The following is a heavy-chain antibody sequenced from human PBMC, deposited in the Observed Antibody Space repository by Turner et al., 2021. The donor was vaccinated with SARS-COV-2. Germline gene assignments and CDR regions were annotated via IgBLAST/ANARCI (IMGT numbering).Heavy chain of an antibody. CDR1: GGSFSGYY. CDR3: SRGDDSRKSGLM. D-gene: IGHD2-15*01. CDR2: IHPSGST. J-gene: IGHJ4*02. Sequence: QAHLQQCGAGLLKPSETLSLTCAVFGGSFSGYYWTWIRQPPGKGLEWIGEIHPSGSTYYNPSLKSRVTISQDTSKGQFSLNLSSVTAADTAVYHCSRGDDSRKSGLMWGQGTLVTVSS. V-gene: IGHV4-34*01.